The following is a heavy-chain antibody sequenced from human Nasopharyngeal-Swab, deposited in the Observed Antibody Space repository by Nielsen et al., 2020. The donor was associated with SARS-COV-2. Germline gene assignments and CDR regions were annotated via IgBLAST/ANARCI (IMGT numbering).Heavy chain of an antibody. D-gene: IGHD2-2*01. CDR1: GYTFTGYY. Sequence: ASVKVSCKASGYTFTGYYMHWVRQASGQGLEWMGWMNPNSGNTGYAQKFQGRVTMTRNTSIRTAYMELSSLRSEDTAVYYCARGLGYCSSTSCYYYYYGMDVWGQGTTVTVSS. CDR3: ARGLGYCSSTSCYYYYYGMDV. V-gene: IGHV1-8*02. J-gene: IGHJ6*02. CDR2: MNPNSGNT.